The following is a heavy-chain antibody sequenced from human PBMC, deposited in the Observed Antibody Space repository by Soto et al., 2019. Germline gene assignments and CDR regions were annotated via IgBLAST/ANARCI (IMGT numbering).Heavy chain of an antibody. CDR1: GYTFTGYY. D-gene: IGHD2-2*01. V-gene: IGHV1-2*02. Sequence: QVQLVQSGTEVKKPGASVKVSCKASGYTFTGYYMHWVRQAPGQGLEWMGWINPNSGVINYAQKFQARVTLTRDTSITTGYMELSRLRADDTAVYYCARDRGVMGLGYCPSTSCNDYYYYYGMDVWGRGTTVTVSS. CDR3: ARDRGVMGLGYCPSTSCNDYYYYYGMDV. J-gene: IGHJ6*02. CDR2: INPNSGVI.